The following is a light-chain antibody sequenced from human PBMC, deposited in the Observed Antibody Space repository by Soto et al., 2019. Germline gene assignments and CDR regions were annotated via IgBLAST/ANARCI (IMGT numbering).Light chain of an antibody. CDR2: DAS. Sequence: DSQMTQSPSTLSASVGDRVTITCRASQSISSWLAWYQQKPGKAPKLLIYDASSLESGVPSRFSGSGSGTEFTLTISSLQPDDFATYYCQQYNSYSRWTFGQGTKVDIK. V-gene: IGKV1-5*01. CDR1: QSISSW. J-gene: IGKJ1*01. CDR3: QQYNSYSRWT.